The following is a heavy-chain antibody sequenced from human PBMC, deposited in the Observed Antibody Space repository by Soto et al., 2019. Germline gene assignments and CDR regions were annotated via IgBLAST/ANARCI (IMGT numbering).Heavy chain of an antibody. CDR1: GGSFSGYY. CDR3: ARGLWSSSHFDY. D-gene: IGHD6-13*01. V-gene: IGHV4-34*01. CDR2: INHSGST. Sequence: QVQLQQWGAGLLKPSETLSLTCAVYGGSFSGYYWSWIRQPPGKGLEWIGEINHSGSTTYNPSPKSRVTISVDTSKNQFALKLSSVTAADTAVYYFARGLWSSSHFDYWGQGTLVTVSS. J-gene: IGHJ4*02.